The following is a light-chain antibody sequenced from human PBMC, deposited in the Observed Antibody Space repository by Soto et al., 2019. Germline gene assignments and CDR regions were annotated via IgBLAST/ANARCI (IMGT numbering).Light chain of an antibody. J-gene: IGKJ1*01. Sequence: EIVLTQSPGTLSLSPGERATLSCRASQSVSSSHLAWYQQKPGQAPRLLIYDVSNRATGIPARFSGSGSGTDFTLTISSLEPEDFAVYYCQQRSNWPRTFGQGTKVDIK. CDR1: QSVSSSH. CDR3: QQRSNWPRT. CDR2: DVS. V-gene: IGKV3-11*01.